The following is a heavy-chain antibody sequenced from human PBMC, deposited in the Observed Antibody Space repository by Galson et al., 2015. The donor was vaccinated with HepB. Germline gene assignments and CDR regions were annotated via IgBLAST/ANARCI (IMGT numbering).Heavy chain of an antibody. V-gene: IGHV1-18*04. Sequence: SVKVSCKASGYTFSDYGISWVRQAPGQGLEWMGWISVYHGNTNYAQKFQGRLTMTTDTSTSTAYMELRSLRSDDTAVYYCARAAALLWFGDLFESREDNWFDPWGRGTLVTVSS. D-gene: IGHD3-10*01. J-gene: IGHJ5*02. CDR3: ARAAALLWFGDLFESREDNWFDP. CDR1: GYTFSDYG. CDR2: ISVYHGNT.